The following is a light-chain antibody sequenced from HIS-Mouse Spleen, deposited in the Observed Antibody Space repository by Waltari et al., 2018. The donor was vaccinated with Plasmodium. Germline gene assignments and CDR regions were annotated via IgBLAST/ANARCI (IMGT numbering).Light chain of an antibody. J-gene: IGLJ2*01. Sequence: QLVLTQSPSASASLGASVKLTCNVTRGHGSSAIERHKQQTRKGPRYLMKLNRDGSNSQGAGIPVRFSGSSSATERYLTISSLQSEDEANYYFQTWGTGMVVFGGGTKLTVL. CDR1: RGHGSSA. CDR2: LNRDGSN. CDR3: QTWGTGMVV. V-gene: IGLV4-69*01.